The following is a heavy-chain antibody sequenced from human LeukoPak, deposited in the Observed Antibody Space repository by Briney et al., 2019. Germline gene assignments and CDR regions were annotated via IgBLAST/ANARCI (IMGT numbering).Heavy chain of an antibody. D-gene: IGHD1-14*01. Sequence: ASVKVSCKASGYTFTGYYMHWVRQAPGQGLEWMGWINPNSGGTNYAQKFQGRVTMTRDTSISTAYMELSRLRSEDTAVYYCARTKPPIPESAFDIWGQGTMVTVSS. CDR3: ARTKPPIPESAFDI. V-gene: IGHV1-2*02. CDR2: INPNSGGT. J-gene: IGHJ3*02. CDR1: GYTFTGYY.